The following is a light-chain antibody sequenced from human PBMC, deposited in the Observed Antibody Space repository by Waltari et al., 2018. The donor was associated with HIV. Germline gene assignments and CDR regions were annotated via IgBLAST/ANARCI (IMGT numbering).Light chain of an antibody. CDR3: ATWGDSLSGPVV. Sequence: QSVLTQPPSASGTPGQRVTISCSGSSSNIGNNNVYWYRQLPGLAPRLLIYRNNQRHSGVPDRFSGSKSRTAASLAISGLRSEDEADYSCATWGDSLSGPVVFGGGTKLTVL. CDR1: SSNIGNNN. CDR2: RNN. J-gene: IGLJ2*01. V-gene: IGLV1-47*01.